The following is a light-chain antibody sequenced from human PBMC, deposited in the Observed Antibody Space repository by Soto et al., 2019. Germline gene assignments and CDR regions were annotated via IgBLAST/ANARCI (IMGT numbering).Light chain of an antibody. CDR1: QSVSSSY. J-gene: IGKJ5*01. CDR3: PQYGSSPPIT. Sequence: ESVLTQSPGTLSLSPGERATLSCRASQSVSSSYLAWYQQKPGQAPRLLIYGASSRASGIPDTFSGSGSGTDFTLTISRLEPEAFAVYYCPQYGSSPPITFGQGTRLEIK. CDR2: GAS. V-gene: IGKV3-20*01.